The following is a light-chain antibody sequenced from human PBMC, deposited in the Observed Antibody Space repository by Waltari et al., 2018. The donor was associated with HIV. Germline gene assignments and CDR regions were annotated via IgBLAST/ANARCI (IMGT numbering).Light chain of an antibody. Sequence: EIVLTQSPATLSLSPGERATLSCRASQRVNDFLAWYQQKPGQVPRLLIYDASKRATGIPGRFSGRGSGTDFTLTISSLEPDDFAVYYCQHYTNWLTFGGGTKVEMK. J-gene: IGKJ4*01. CDR1: QRVNDF. V-gene: IGKV3-11*01. CDR3: QHYTNWLT. CDR2: DAS.